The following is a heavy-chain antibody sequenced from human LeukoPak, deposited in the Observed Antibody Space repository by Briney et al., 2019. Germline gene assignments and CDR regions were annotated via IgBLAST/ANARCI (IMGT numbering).Heavy chain of an antibody. CDR2: IYTSGST. D-gene: IGHD2-21*01. CDR1: GGSFSGYY. J-gene: IGHJ5*02. CDR3: ARVAGDSNWFDP. Sequence: SETLSLTCAVYGGSFSGYYWSWIRQPAGKGLEWIGRIYTSGSTNYNPSLKSRVTMSVDTSKNQFSLKLSSVTAADTAVYYCARVAGDSNWFDPWGQGTLVTVSS. V-gene: IGHV4-59*10.